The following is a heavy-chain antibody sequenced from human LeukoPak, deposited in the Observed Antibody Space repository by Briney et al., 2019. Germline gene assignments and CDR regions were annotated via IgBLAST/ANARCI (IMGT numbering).Heavy chain of an antibody. CDR2: IYYSGST. CDR3: ARGTHYYGSDDAFDI. J-gene: IGHJ3*02. D-gene: IGHD3-10*01. CDR1: GGSISSSSYY. Sequence: SETLSLTCTVSGGSISSSSYYWGWIRQPPGKGLEWIGSIYYSGSTYYNPSLKSRVTISVDTSKNQFSLKLSSVTAADTAVYYCARGTHYYGSDDAFDIWGQGTMVTVSS. V-gene: IGHV4-39*07.